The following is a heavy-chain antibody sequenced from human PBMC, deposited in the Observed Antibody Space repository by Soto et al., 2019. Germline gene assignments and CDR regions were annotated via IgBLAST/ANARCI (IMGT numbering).Heavy chain of an antibody. CDR3: AILGLDVDS. CDR1: GDTPSTYA. J-gene: IGHJ4*02. CDR2: IIPILGTP. Sequence: QVQLVQSGAEVQKPGSSVNVSCKASGDTPSTYAISWVGQAPGQGLELMGGIIPILGTPNYAQPFQGKITISADTSTRTTYMALNSVTSGDTAMFYCAILGLDVDSWGQGTLVIVS. V-gene: IGHV1-69*14. D-gene: IGHD3-16*01.